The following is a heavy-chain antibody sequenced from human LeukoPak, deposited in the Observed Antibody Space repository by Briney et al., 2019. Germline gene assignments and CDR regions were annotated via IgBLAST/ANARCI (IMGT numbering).Heavy chain of an antibody. D-gene: IGHD2-15*01. CDR3: AREAPSCSGGSCYGDYFDY. V-gene: IGHV1-69*06. J-gene: IGHJ4*02. CDR1: GGTFSSYA. CDR2: IIPIFGTA. Sequence: ASVKVFCKASGGTFSSYAISWVRQAPGQGLEWMGGIIPIFGTANYAQKFQGRVTITADKSTSTAYMELSSLRSEDTAVYYCAREAPSCSGGSCYGDYFDYWGQGTLVTVSS.